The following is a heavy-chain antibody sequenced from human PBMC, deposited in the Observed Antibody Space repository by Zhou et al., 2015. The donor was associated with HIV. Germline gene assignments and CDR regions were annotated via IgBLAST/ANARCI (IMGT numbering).Heavy chain of an antibody. Sequence: VQLVESGGGVVQPGRSLRLSCAASGFTFSSYGMHWVRQAPGKGLEWVAVTSRDESSKYYADSVKGRFTISRDNSKNTLYLHMRSLRGEDTAIYYCAKVGRQYHLLATGLDVWGQGSPVIVSS. D-gene: IGHD1-26*01. CDR3: AKVGRQYHLLATGLDV. CDR1: GFTFSSYG. CDR2: TSRDESSK. V-gene: IGHV3-30*19. J-gene: IGHJ4*02.